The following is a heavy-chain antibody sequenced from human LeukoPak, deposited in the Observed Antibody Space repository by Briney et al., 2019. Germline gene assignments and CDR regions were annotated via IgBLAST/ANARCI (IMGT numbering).Heavy chain of an antibody. CDR3: ARRSMTSALSHFDY. CDR2: IIPMFGTA. J-gene: IGHJ4*02. CDR1: GGTFSTYA. V-gene: IGHV1-69*13. Sequence: SVRVSCKASGGTFSTYAISWVRQAPGQGLEWMGGIIPMFGTANHAQKFQGRVTVTGDESTSTAYMELRSLTSDDTAVYYCARRSMTSALSHFDYWGQGTLVTVSS. D-gene: IGHD4-17*01.